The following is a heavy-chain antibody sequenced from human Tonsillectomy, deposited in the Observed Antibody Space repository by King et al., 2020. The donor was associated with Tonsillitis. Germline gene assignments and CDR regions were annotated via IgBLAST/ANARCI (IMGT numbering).Heavy chain of an antibody. CDR1: GGSFSGYY. CDR3: ARRGYCSGGGCCCKDY. J-gene: IGHJ4*02. Sequence: VQLQQWGAGLLKPSETLSLTCAVYGGSFSGYYWSWIRQPPGKGLEWIGEINHSGSTNYNPSLKSRVTISVDTSKNQFSLKLSSVTAADTAVYYCARRGYCSGGGCCCKDYRGQGTLVTVSS. V-gene: IGHV4-34*01. D-gene: IGHD2-15*01. CDR2: INHSGST.